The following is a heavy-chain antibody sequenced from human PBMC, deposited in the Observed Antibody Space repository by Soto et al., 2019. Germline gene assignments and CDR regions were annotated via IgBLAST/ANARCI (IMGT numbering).Heavy chain of an antibody. Sequence: QVQLQESGPGLVKPSQTLSLTCTVSGGSISSGGYYWSWIRQHPGKGLEWIGYIYYSGSTYYNPSLKSRVTISVDTSKNQFSLKLSSVTAADTAMYYCAREGYYYDSSGYPTGWFDPWGQGTLVTVSS. CDR3: AREGYYYDSSGYPTGWFDP. D-gene: IGHD3-22*01. J-gene: IGHJ5*02. V-gene: IGHV4-31*03. CDR1: GGSISSGGYY. CDR2: IYYSGST.